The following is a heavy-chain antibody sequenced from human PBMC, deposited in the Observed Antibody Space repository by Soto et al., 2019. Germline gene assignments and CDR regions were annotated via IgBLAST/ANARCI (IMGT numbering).Heavy chain of an antibody. V-gene: IGHV3-23*01. J-gene: IGHJ4*02. CDR1: GFTFSSYA. CDR2: ISGSGGST. CDR3: ANPYYGSGSYSTRDS. D-gene: IGHD3-10*01. Sequence: EVQLLESGGGLVQPGGSLRLSCAASGFTFSSYAMSWVRQAPGKGLEWVSAISGSGGSTYYADSVKGRFTISRDNFKNTLYLQMNSLRAEDTAVYYCANPYYGSGSYSTRDSWGQGTLVTVSS.